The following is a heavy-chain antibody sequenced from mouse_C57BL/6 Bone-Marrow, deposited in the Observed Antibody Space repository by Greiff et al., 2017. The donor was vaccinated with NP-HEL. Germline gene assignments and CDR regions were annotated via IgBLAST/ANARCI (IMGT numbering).Heavy chain of an antibody. V-gene: IGHV8-8*01. D-gene: IGHD1-1*01. Sequence: QVTLKVSGPGILQPSQTLSLTCSFSGFSLSTFGMGVGWIRQPSGMGLEWLAHIWWDDDKYYDPALKSRLPISKDTSKNQVFLKIANVDTADTATYYCARADYYGSSRNWEVFFDYWGQGTTLTVSS. CDR1: GFSLSTFGMG. J-gene: IGHJ2*01. CDR2: IWWDDDK. CDR3: ARADYYGSSRNWEVFFDY.